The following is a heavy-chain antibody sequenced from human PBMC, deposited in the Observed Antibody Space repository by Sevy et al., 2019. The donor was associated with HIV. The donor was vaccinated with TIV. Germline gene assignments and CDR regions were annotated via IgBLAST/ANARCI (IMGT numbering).Heavy chain of an antibody. J-gene: IGHJ4*02. Sequence: ASVKVSCKASGYTFTRYSMNWVRQAPGQGLEWMGWINTNTGNPTYAQGFTGRFVFSLDTSVSTAYLQISSLKADDTAVYYCARAEVDTAIEGFAYWGQGTLVTFSS. CDR1: GYTFTRYS. D-gene: IGHD5-18*01. CDR3: ARAEVDTAIEGFAY. CDR2: INTNTGNP. V-gene: IGHV7-4-1*02.